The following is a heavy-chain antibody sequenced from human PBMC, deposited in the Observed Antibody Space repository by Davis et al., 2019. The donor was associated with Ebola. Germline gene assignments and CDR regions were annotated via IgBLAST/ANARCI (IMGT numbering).Heavy chain of an antibody. D-gene: IGHD6-6*01. CDR3: TSSPLLYSSSSSPDY. CDR2: IRSKANSYAT. V-gene: IGHV3-73*01. CDR1: GFTFSGSA. J-gene: IGHJ4*02. Sequence: GGSLRLSCAASGFTFSGSAMHWVRQASGKGLEWVGRIRSKANSYATAYAASVKGRFTISRDDSKNTAYLQMNSLKTEDMAVYYCTSSPLLYSSSSSPDYWGQGTLVTVSS.